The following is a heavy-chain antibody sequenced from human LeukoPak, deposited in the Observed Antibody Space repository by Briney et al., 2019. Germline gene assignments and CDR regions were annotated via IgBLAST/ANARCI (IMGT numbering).Heavy chain of an antibody. V-gene: IGHV4-4*07. CDR1: GGSISSYY. CDR2: IYTSGST. Sequence: SETLSLTCTVSGGSISSYYWCWIRQPAGKGLEWVGRIYTSGSTNYNPSLKSRVTMSVDTSKNQFSLKLSSVTAADTAVYYCARDFYDLGYGSRSFSPFDIWGQGTIVTVSS. J-gene: IGHJ3*02. CDR3: ARDFYDLGYGSRSFSPFDI. D-gene: IGHD3-10*01.